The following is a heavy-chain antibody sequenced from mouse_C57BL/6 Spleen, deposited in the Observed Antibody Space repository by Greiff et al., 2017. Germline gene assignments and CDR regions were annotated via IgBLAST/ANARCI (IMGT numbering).Heavy chain of an antibody. CDR2: IDPETGGT. V-gene: IGHV1-15*01. J-gene: IGHJ2*01. Sequence: QVQLKESGAELVRPGASVTLSCKASGYTFTDYEMHWVKQTPVHGLEWIGAIDPETGGTAYNQKFKGKAILTADKSSSTAYMELRSLTSEDSAVYYCITTVVYFDYWGQGTTLTVSS. CDR3: ITTVVYFDY. D-gene: IGHD1-1*01. CDR1: GYTFTDYE.